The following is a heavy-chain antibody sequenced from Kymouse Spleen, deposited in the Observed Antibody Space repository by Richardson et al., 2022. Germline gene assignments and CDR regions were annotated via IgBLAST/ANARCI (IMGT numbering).Heavy chain of an antibody. D-gene: IGHD6-6*01. CDR3: ARSIAARVHWYFDL. J-gene: IGHJ2*01. V-gene: IGHV3-33*01. CDR1: GFTFSSYG. CDR2: IWYDGSNK. Sequence: QVQLVESGGGVVQPGRSLRLSCAASGFTFSSYGMHWVRQAPGKGLEWVAVIWYDGSNKYYADSVKGRFTISRDNSKNTLYLQMNSLRAEDTAVYYCARSIAARVHWYFDLWGRGTLVTVSS.